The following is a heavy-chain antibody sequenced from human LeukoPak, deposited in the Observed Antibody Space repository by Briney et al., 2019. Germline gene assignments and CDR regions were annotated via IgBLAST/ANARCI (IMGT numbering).Heavy chain of an antibody. J-gene: IGHJ6*03. D-gene: IGHD3-10*01. V-gene: IGHV4-59*01. CDR3: ARVMVRGITYYYYMDV. Sequence: SETLSLTCCVSGGSISSYYWSWIRQPPGKGLEWFGYIHYSGSTNYNPSLKSRVTISVDTSKNQFSLKLSSVTAADTAVYYCARVMVRGITYYYYMDVWGKGTTVTISS. CDR1: GGSISSYY. CDR2: IHYSGST.